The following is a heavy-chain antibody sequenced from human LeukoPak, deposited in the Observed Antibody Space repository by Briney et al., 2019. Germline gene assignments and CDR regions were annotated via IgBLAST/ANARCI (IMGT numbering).Heavy chain of an antibody. CDR1: GGSISSYY. Sequence: SETLSLTCTVSGGSISSYYWSWIRQPAGKGLELIGRIYSSGSANYNPSLKSRVAMSVDTFKNQFSLNLSSVTAADTAVYNCARGLVGATWNAFDIWGQGTMVTVSS. CDR2: IYSSGSA. D-gene: IGHD1-26*01. CDR3: ARGLVGATWNAFDI. V-gene: IGHV4-4*07. J-gene: IGHJ3*02.